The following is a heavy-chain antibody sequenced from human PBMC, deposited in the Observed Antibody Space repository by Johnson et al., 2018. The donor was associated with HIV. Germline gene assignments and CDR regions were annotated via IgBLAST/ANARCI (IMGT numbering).Heavy chain of an antibody. D-gene: IGHD3-3*01. CDR3: ARDRGGYNFWSGRDDAFDI. V-gene: IGHV3-9*01. CDR2: ISWNSGSI. Sequence: LVESGGGLVQPGRSLRLSCAASGFTFDNYAMHWVQQAPGKGLEWVSGISWNSGSIGYADSVKGRFTISRDNAKNSLYLQMNSLRAEDSAVYYCARDRGGYNFWSGRDDAFDIWGQGTMVTVSS. CDR1: GFTFDNYA. J-gene: IGHJ3*02.